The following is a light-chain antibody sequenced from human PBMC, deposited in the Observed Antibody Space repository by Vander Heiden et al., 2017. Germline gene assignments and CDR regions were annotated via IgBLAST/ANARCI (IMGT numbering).Light chain of an antibody. V-gene: IGKV1-5*01. Sequence: DIQMTQSPSTLSASVGGRVTITCRASQSISQWLAWYQQKPGRAPKLLIYDVSSLESGVPSRCSGSGSGTEFTLTISSLQPDDFATYYCQQYNSYSRTFGQGTKVEIK. CDR3: QQYNSYSRT. CDR1: QSISQW. CDR2: DVS. J-gene: IGKJ1*01.